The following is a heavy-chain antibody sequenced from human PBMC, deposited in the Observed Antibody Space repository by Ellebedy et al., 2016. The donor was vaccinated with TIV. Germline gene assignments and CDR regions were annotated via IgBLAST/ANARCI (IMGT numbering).Heavy chain of an antibody. CDR1: GFTVSNNY. Sequence: GGSLRLSXAASGFTVSNNYMNWFRQAPGKGLEWVATIKQDESEIYYVDSVKGRFTISRDNAKTSLYLQMNSLRVEDTAVYYCASGVGRTWFNPWGQGTLVTVSS. J-gene: IGHJ5*02. D-gene: IGHD1-26*01. CDR3: ASGVGRTWFNP. CDR2: IKQDESEI. V-gene: IGHV3-7*01.